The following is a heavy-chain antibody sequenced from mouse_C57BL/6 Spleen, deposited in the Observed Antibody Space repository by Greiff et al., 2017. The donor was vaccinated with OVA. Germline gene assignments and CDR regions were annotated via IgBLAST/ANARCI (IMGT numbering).Heavy chain of an antibody. Sequence: EVMLVESGGGLVKPGGSLKLSCAASGFTFSDYGMHWVRQAPEKGLEWVAYISSGSSTIYYADTVKGRFTISRDNAKNTLFLQMTSLRSEDTAMYYCARFSGGAMDYWGQGTSVTVSS. V-gene: IGHV5-17*01. CDR1: GFTFSDYG. CDR3: ARFSGGAMDY. J-gene: IGHJ4*01. CDR2: ISSGSSTI.